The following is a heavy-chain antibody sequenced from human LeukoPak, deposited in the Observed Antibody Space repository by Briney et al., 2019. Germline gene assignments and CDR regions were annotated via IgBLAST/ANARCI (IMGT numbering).Heavy chain of an antibody. J-gene: IGHJ4*02. V-gene: IGHV3-23*01. D-gene: IGHD2-21*02. Sequence: PGGSLRLSCAASGFTFSSYVMNWVSQAPGKGLEWVSGIDGNGGSTHYADSVRGRFTISRDNSKNTLYLQMNSLRAEDTALYYCAKDGRDWGSYFDYWGQGILVTVSS. CDR3: AKDGRDWGSYFDY. CDR1: GFTFSSYV. CDR2: IDGNGGST.